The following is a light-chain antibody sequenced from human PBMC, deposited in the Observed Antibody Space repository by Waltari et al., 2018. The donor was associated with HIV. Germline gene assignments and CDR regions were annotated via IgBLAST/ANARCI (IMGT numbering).Light chain of an antibody. CDR3: KSRDSSGKQVL. V-gene: IGLV3-19*01. CDR2: DKN. CDR1: SLRTFY. J-gene: IGLJ2*01. Sequence: SSELTQDPTVSVALGPTVMITCQGDSLRTFYASWYQQKPGQAPLLVIYDKNNRPSGIPDRFAGSSSGNTASCTITGAQAEDEADYYCKSRDSSGKQVLFGGGTKLTVL.